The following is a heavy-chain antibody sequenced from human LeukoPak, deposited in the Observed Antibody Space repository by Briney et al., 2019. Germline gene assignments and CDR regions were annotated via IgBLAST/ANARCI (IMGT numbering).Heavy chain of an antibody. CDR2: IIPIFGTA. CDR1: GGTFSSYA. V-gene: IGHV1-69*13. CDR3: ALRRYCSGGSCYSGNY. J-gene: IGHJ4*02. Sequence: SVKVSCKASGGTFSSYAISWVRRAPGQGLEWMGGIIPIFGTANYAQKFQGRVTITADESTSTAYMELSSLRSEDTAVYYCALRRYCSGGSCYSGNYWGQGTLVTVSS. D-gene: IGHD2-15*01.